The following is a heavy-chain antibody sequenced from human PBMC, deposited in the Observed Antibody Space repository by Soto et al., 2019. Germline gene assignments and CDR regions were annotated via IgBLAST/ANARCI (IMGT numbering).Heavy chain of an antibody. D-gene: IGHD2-15*01. Sequence: QVHLVQSGAEVQKPGAAVKVSCKASGFTVAIYGITWVRQAPGQGLEWMGWINPYNGNTNYAQKFKGRVTMTTDTTTSTGYRELRSLRSDDTAVYYCARVVAAAPVYYGMDVWGQGTTVNGSS. CDR3: ARVVAAAPVYYGMDV. CDR2: INPYNGNT. J-gene: IGHJ6*02. V-gene: IGHV1-18*01. CDR1: GFTVAIYG.